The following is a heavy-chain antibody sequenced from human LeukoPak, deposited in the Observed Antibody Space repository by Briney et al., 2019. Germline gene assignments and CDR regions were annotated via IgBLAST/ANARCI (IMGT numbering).Heavy chain of an antibody. D-gene: IGHD2-2*01. CDR1: GYSFTSYW. CDR2: IDPSDSYT. CDR3: ARRPLGYCSSTSCLSTSAFDI. V-gene: IGHV5-10-1*01. Sequence: GESLKISCKGSGYSFTSYWISWVRQMPGKGLEWMGRIDPSDSYTNYSPSFQGHVTISADKSTSTAYLQWSSLKASDTAMYYCARRPLGYCSSTSCLSTSAFDIWGQGTMVTVSS. J-gene: IGHJ3*02.